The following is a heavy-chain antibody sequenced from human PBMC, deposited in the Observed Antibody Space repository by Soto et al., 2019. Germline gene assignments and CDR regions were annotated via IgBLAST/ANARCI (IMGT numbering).Heavy chain of an antibody. D-gene: IGHD3-10*01. V-gene: IGHV4-34*01. CDR3: ATSYGNAWFTY. CDR2: INHTGSS. J-gene: IGHJ4*02. CDR1: GGSFSGYY. Sequence: SETLSLTCAVYGGSFSGYYWSWIRQPPGKGLEWIGEINHTGSSNYNPSLKSRLTISVDTSKNQFSLQLTSVTAADTAVYYCATSYGNAWFTYWGQGTQVTVSS.